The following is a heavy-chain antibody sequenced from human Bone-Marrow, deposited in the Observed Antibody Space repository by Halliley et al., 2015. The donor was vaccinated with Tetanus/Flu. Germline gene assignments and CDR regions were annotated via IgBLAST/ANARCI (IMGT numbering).Heavy chain of an antibody. V-gene: IGHV3-23*01. J-gene: IGHJ4*02. D-gene: IGHD1-26*01. Sequence: WISTCSDVTSNTYSADSGKGRFTLSRGNSKNTLYLQMNSRRGEGTAVYYCAKRDGKSLYYFGKWGRGTLVTVSS. CDR2: CSDVTSNT. CDR3: AKRDGKSLYYFGK.